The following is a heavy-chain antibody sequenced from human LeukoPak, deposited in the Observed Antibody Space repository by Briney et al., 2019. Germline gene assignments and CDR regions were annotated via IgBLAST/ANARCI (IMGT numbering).Heavy chain of an antibody. CDR3: ARAILRFGEPKGVFDY. CDR2: IKQDGSEK. J-gene: IGHJ4*02. V-gene: IGHV3-7*01. Sequence: PGGSLRLSCAASGFTFSSYWMSWVRQAPGKGLEWVANIKQDGSEKYYVDSVKGRFTISRDNAKNSLYLQMNSLRAEDTAVYYCARAILRFGEPKGVFDYWGQGTLVTVSS. D-gene: IGHD3-10*01. CDR1: GFTFSSYW.